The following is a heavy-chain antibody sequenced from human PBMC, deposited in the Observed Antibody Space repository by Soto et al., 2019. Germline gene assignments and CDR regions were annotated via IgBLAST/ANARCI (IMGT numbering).Heavy chain of an antibody. Sequence: EVQLLESGGGLVQPGGSLRLSCAASGFTFSSYAMSWVRQAPGKGLEWVSAISGSGANTYYADSVKGRFTISRDNSKNTLYLQMNSLRAEDTAVYYCAKEPSRRGRCFDYWGQGTLVTVSS. V-gene: IGHV3-23*01. CDR3: AKEPSRRGRCFDY. CDR1: GFTFSSYA. CDR2: ISGSGANT. J-gene: IGHJ4*02.